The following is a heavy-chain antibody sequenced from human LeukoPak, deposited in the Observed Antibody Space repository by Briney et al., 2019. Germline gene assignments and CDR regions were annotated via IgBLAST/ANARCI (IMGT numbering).Heavy chain of an antibody. D-gene: IGHD6-19*01. CDR1: GFTFSSYA. CDR2: ISGSGGST. J-gene: IGHJ4*02. CDR3: AKGGAVAGYYFDY. V-gene: IGHV3-23*01. Sequence: GGSLRLYCAASGFTFSSYAMSWVRQAPGKGLEWVSAISGSGGSTYYADSVKGRFTISRDNSKNTLYLQMNSLRAEDTAVYYCAKGGAVAGYYFDYWGQGTLVTVSS.